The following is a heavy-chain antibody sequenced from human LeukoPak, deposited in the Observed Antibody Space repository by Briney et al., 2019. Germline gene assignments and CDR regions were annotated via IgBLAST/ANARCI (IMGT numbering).Heavy chain of an antibody. CDR1: GGSISTYY. D-gene: IGHD1-26*01. J-gene: IGHJ4*02. V-gene: IGHV4-59*01. Sequence: PSETLSLTCTVSGGSISTYYWSWLRQPAGKGLEWIGYIYYSGSTNYNPSLKSRVTISVDTSKNQFSLKLSSVTAADTAVYYCARGLVGANFDYWGQGTLVTVSS. CDR3: ARGLVGANFDY. CDR2: IYYSGST.